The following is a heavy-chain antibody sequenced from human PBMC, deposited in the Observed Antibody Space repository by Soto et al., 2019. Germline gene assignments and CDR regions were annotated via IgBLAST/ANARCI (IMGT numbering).Heavy chain of an antibody. CDR2: ISWNSGRI. V-gene: IGHV3-9*01. CDR1: GFTFDDYV. D-gene: IGHD3-9*01. Sequence: PGGSLRLCCASSGFTFDDYVMLLVRLAPGKGLEWVSGISWNSGRIDYAYSVKGRFTISRDNAKNSLFLQMNSLGPEDTALYYCTRGPGVTGYIYGLDVSGPTTTVTVS. J-gene: IGHJ6*02. CDR3: TRGPGVTGYIYGLDV.